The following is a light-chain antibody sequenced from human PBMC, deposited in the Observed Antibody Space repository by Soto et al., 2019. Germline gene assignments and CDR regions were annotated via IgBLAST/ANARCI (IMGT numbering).Light chain of an antibody. V-gene: IGKV3-15*01. CDR2: DAS. CDR3: QQYNNWPWT. J-gene: IGKJ1*01. Sequence: EVVMTQSPATLSVSPGERATLSCRASQSITSTYLAWYQQKPGQAPRLLIYDASTRATGIPTRFSGSGSGTDFTLTISSLQSEDFAVYYCQQYNNWPWTFGQGTKVDIK. CDR1: QSITSTY.